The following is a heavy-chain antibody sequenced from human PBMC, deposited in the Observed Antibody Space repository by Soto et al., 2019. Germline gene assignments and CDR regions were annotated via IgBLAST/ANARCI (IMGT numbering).Heavy chain of an antibody. CDR2: ISYDGSNK. V-gene: IGHV3-30*18. CDR3: AKMSCSSTSCYPNYYYYYGMDV. J-gene: IGHJ6*02. D-gene: IGHD2-2*01. Sequence: QVQLVESGGGVVQPGRSLRLSCAASGFTFSSYGMQWVRQAPGKGLEWVAVISYDGSNKYYADSVKGRFTISRDNSKNTLYLQMNSLRAEDTAVYYCAKMSCSSTSCYPNYYYYYGMDVWGQGTTVTVSS. CDR1: GFTFSSYG.